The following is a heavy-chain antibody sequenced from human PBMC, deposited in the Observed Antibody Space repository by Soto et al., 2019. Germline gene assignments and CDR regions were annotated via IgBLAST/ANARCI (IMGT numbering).Heavy chain of an antibody. V-gene: IGHV3-33*01. CDR3: ARDDYYPDNWFDY. D-gene: IGHD1-1*01. CDR2: IVREGTEQ. J-gene: IGHJ4*02. Sequence: QVQLVESGGGVVQPGSSLRLLCAASGFTFSEYGMHWVRQAPGKGLEWLAVIVREGTEQYYADSVKGRFTISRANSKNTLYLQMNSLRVDYTAAYYCARDDYYPDNWFDYWGQGTLLTVSS. CDR1: GFTFSEYG.